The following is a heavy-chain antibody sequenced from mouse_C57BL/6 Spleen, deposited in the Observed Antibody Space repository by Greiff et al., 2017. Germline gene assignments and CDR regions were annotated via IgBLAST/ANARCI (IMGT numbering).Heavy chain of an antibody. CDR3: ARTRWLLFDY. CDR2: ISSGSSTI. J-gene: IGHJ2*01. D-gene: IGHD2-3*01. V-gene: IGHV5-17*01. CDR1: GFTFSDYG. Sequence: EVHLVESGGGLVKPGGSLKLSCAASGFTFSDYGMHWVRQAPEKGLEWVAYISSGSSTIYYADTVKGRFTISRDNAKNTLFLQMTSLRSEDTAMYYCARTRWLLFDYWGQGTTLTVSS.